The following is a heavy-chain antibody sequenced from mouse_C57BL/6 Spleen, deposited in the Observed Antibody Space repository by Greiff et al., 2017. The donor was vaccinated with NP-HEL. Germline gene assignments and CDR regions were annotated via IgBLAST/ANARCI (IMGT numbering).Heavy chain of an antibody. Sequence: VQLQQPGAELVMPGASVKLSCKASGYTFTSYWMHWVKQRPGQGLELIGEIDPSDSYTNYNQKFKGKFTLTVDKSSSTAYMQLSSLTSEDSAVYYCATYGNWYFDYWGQGTTLTVSS. D-gene: IGHD2-1*01. CDR3: ATYGNWYFDY. CDR2: IDPSDSYT. V-gene: IGHV1-69*01. CDR1: GYTFTSYW. J-gene: IGHJ2*01.